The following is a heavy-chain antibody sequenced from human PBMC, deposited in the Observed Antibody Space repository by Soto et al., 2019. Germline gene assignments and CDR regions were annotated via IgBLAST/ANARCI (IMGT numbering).Heavy chain of an antibody. V-gene: IGHV4-59*01. J-gene: IGHJ4*02. Sequence: PSETLSLTCTVSGGSISSCYWSWIRQPPGKGLEWIGYIYYSGSTTYNPSLKSRVTISVDTSKNQFSLKLSSVTAADTAVYYCSREDFRRRHYYDSSGSYFDYWGQGTLVTVSS. CDR2: IYYSGST. CDR3: SREDFRRRHYYDSSGSYFDY. CDR1: GGSISSCY. D-gene: IGHD3-22*01.